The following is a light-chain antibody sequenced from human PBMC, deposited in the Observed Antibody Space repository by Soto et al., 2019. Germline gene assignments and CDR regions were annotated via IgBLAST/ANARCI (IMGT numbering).Light chain of an antibody. CDR3: QQFHSFSPT. Sequence: DIQMTQSPSSLSASVGDRVTITCRASQSISSYLNWYQQKPGKAPKLLIYAASSLESGVPSRFSGSGSGTEFTLTISSLQPDDFATYYCQQFHSFSPTFGQGTKVDIK. J-gene: IGKJ1*01. V-gene: IGKV1-5*03. CDR2: AAS. CDR1: QSISSY.